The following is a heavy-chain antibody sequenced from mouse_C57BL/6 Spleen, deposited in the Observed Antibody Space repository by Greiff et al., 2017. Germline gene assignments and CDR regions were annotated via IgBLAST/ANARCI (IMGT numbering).Heavy chain of an antibody. CDR1: GYAFSSYW. CDR2: IFPGDGDT. J-gene: IGHJ3*01. D-gene: IGHD1-1*01. V-gene: IGHV1-80*01. Sequence: QVQLNESGAELVKPGASVKISCKASGYAFSSYWMNWVKQRPGKGLEWIGQIFPGDGDTNYNGKFKGKATLTAEKSSSTAYMQLSSLTSEDSAVYFCGRSDYGSSWGFAYWGQGTLVTVSA. CDR3: GRSDYGSSWGFAY.